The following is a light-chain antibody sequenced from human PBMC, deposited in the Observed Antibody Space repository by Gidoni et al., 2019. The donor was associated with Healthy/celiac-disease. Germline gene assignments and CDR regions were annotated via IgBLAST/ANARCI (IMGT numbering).Light chain of an antibody. Sequence: IVFTNSPANLSLSPGEIATLSSRASQGGRRYLAWYQQKPGQAPRLRIYDVSNRATSIPARFSDSESRTDITLTISRLEPEDFAVNYCQQRSNWPRCSFGQGTKLEIK. J-gene: IGKJ2*04. CDR1: QGGRRY. V-gene: IGKV3-11*01. CDR2: DVS. CDR3: QQRSNWPRCS.